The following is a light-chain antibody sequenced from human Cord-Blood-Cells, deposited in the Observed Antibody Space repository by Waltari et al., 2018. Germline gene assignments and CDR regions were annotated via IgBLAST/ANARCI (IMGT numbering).Light chain of an antibody. Sequence: QSALTQPASVSGSPGQSLTLSCTGTSSDGGGYHYFPWYQQHPGKAPKLMIYEVSNRPSGVSNRFSGSKSGNTASLTISGLQAEDEADYYCSSYTSSSTLVFGGGTKLTVL. V-gene: IGLV2-14*01. CDR3: SSYTSSSTLV. CDR1: SSDGGGYHY. J-gene: IGLJ2*01. CDR2: EVS.